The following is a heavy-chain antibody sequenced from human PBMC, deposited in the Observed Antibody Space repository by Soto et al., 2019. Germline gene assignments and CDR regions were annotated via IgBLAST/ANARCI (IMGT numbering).Heavy chain of an antibody. V-gene: IGHV6-1*01. CDR1: GDSVSSNSAA. Sequence: SQTLSLTCAISGDSVSSNSAAWNWIRQSPSRGLEWLGRTYYRSKWYNDYAVSVKSRITINPDTSKNQFSLQLNSVTPEDTAVYYCARSLKDYYDSSGYHNYYYYGMDVWGRGTTVTVSS. D-gene: IGHD3-22*01. CDR3: ARSLKDYYDSSGYHNYYYYGMDV. J-gene: IGHJ6*02. CDR2: TYYRSKWYN.